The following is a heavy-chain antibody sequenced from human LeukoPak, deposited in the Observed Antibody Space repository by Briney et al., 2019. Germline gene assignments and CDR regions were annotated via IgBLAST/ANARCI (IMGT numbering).Heavy chain of an antibody. CDR1: GGTFSNYA. J-gene: IGHJ4*02. D-gene: IGHD6-13*01. V-gene: IGHV1-69*05. CDR3: AREGDFIAAANFDY. Sequence: SVKVSCKASGGTFSNYAISWVRQAPGQGLEWMGRIIPIFGTANYAQKFQGRVTITTDESTSTAYMELSSLRSEDTAVYYCAREGDFIAAANFDYWGQGTLVTVSS. CDR2: IIPIFGTA.